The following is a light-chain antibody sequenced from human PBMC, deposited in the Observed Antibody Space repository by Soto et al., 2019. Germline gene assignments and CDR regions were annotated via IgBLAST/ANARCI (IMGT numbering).Light chain of an antibody. CDR2: GAS. Sequence: EIVMTQSPATLSVSAGEGATLSSRASQSVSSNLAWYQQKPGQAPRLLIYGASTRATGIPARFSGSGSGTEFTLSISSLQSEDFAVYYCQQYGSSGTFGQGTKVDIK. CDR1: QSVSSN. J-gene: IGKJ1*01. V-gene: IGKV3-15*01. CDR3: QQYGSSGT.